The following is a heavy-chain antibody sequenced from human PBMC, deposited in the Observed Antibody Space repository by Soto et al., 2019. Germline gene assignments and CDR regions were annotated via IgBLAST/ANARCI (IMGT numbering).Heavy chain of an antibody. J-gene: IGHJ5*02. CDR1: GGAISGYY. V-gene: IGHV4-4*07. D-gene: IGHD3-3*01. CDR2: IYSSGGT. CDR3: ARGQRFSDSFDP. Sequence: SETLSLTCTVSGGAISGYYWTWIRQSAGKGLEWIGRIYSSGGTKYNPSLKSRVTMSLDTSKNQFSLRLSSVAAADTAVYYCARGQRFSDSFDPWGQGTLVTVSS.